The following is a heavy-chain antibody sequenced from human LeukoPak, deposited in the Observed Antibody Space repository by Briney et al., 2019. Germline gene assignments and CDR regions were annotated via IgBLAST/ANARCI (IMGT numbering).Heavy chain of an antibody. Sequence: GGSLRLFCAASGFTVSSNYMGWVRQAPGKGLECVSLIFSGGSTYYADSVKGRFTISRDNSKNTLYLQMNSLRAEDTAVYYCARDLAFSSWGQGTLVTVSS. CDR3: ARDLAFSS. V-gene: IGHV3-53*01. CDR1: GFTVSSNY. CDR2: IFSGGST. J-gene: IGHJ4*02. D-gene: IGHD3-16*01.